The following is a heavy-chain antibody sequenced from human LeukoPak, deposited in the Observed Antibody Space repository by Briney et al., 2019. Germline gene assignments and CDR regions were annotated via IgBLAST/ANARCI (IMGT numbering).Heavy chain of an antibody. CDR1: GFTFSSYG. D-gene: IGHD6-19*01. Sequence: QPGRSLRLSCAASGFTFSSYGMHWVRQAPGKGLEWVAVIWYDGSNKYYADSVKGRFTISRDNSKNTLYLHMNSLRVEDTAVYYCAKDRGRDSSGWYVLDFDYWGQGTLVTVSS. J-gene: IGHJ4*02. V-gene: IGHV3-33*06. CDR2: IWYDGSNK. CDR3: AKDRGRDSSGWYVLDFDY.